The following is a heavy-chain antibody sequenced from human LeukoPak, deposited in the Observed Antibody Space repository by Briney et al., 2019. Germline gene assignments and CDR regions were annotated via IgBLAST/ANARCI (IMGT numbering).Heavy chain of an antibody. D-gene: IGHD1-26*01. CDR2: FDPEDGET. CDR1: GYTLTELS. V-gene: IGHV1-24*01. Sequence: ASVRVSCKVSGYTLTELSMHWVRQAPGKGLEWMGGFDPEDGETIYAQKFQGRVTMTEDTSTDTAYMELSSLGSEDTAVYYCATGMRGSYYDFDYWGQGTLVTVSS. J-gene: IGHJ4*02. CDR3: ATGMRGSYYDFDY.